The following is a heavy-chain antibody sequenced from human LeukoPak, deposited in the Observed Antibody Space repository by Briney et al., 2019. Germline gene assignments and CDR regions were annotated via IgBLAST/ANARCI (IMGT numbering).Heavy chain of an antibody. CDR3: AKVRPAAPNYFDY. D-gene: IGHD2-2*01. CDR2: ISFDGTIK. V-gene: IGHV3-30-3*01. Sequence: PGGSLRLSCAASGFILSPYSMHWVRQAPGKGLEWVAVISFDGTIKYYGDSVNGRFTISRDNAKNTLYLQMNSLRAEDTAVYYCAKVRPAAPNYFDYWGQGTLVTVSS. J-gene: IGHJ4*02. CDR1: GFILSPYS.